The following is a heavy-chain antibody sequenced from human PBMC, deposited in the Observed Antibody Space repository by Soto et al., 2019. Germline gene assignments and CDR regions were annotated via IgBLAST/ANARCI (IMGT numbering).Heavy chain of an antibody. V-gene: IGHV1-18*01. CDR2: ISAYNGNT. CDR1: GYTFTSYG. D-gene: IGHD1-20*01. CDR3: ARDAAIGMNDY. J-gene: IGHJ4*02. Sequence: QVQLVQSGAEVKKPGASVKVSCKASGYTFTSYGISWVRQAPGQGLEWMGWISAYNGNTKYAQKLQGRVTMTTDTATSTSYMELSGLRSDDTAVYYCARDAAIGMNDYWGQGTLVTVSS.